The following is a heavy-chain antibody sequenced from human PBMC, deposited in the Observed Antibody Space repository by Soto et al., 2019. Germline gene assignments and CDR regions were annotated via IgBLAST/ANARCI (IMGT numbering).Heavy chain of an antibody. CDR2: ISAYNGNT. Sequence: VSVKVSCKASGYAFTIYGISWVRQAPGQGLEWMGWISAYNGNTNYAQKLQGRVTMTTDTSTSTAYMELRSLRSDDTAVYYCARVVAAVGRFDPWGQGTLVTVSS. V-gene: IGHV1-18*01. CDR1: GYAFTIYG. CDR3: ARVVAAVGRFDP. D-gene: IGHD6-13*01. J-gene: IGHJ5*02.